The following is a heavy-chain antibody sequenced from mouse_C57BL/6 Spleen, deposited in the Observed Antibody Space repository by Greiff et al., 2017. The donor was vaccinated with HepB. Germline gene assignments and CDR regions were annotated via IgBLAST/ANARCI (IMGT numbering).Heavy chain of an antibody. D-gene: IGHD1-1*01. CDR2: LNPYNGGT. Sequence: VQLQQSGPVLVKPGASVKMSCKASGYTFTDYYMNWVKQSHGKSLEWIGVLNPYNGGTSSNQKFKGKATLTVDKSFSTAYMELNSLTSEDSAVYYCARFYYYGSSSPFYAMDYWGQGTSVTVSS. CDR3: ARFYYYGSSSPFYAMDY. V-gene: IGHV1-19*01. J-gene: IGHJ4*01. CDR1: GYTFTDYY.